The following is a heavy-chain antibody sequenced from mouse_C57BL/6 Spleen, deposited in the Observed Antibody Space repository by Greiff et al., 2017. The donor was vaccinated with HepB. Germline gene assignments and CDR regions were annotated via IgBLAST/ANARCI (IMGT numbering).Heavy chain of an antibody. CDR2: ISDGGSYT. CDR1: GFTFSSYA. V-gene: IGHV5-4*01. D-gene: IGHD1-1*01. CDR3: ARESLTTVVAEGFDY. J-gene: IGHJ2*01. Sequence: EVKLMESGGGLVKPGGSLKLSCAASGFTFSSYAMSWVRQTPEKRLEWVATISDGGSYTYYPDNVKGRFTISRDNAKNNLYLQMSHLKSEDTAMYYCARESLTTVVAEGFDYWGQGTTLTVSS.